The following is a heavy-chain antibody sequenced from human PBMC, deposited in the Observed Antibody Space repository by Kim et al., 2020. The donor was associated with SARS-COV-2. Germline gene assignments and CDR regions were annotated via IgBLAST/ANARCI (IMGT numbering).Heavy chain of an antibody. D-gene: IGHD3-22*01. Sequence: SETLSLTCTVSGGSISSYYWSWIRQPPGKGLEWIGYIYYSGSTNYNPSLKSRVTISVDTSKNQFSLKLSSVTAADTAVYYCARARWGSSGYYYYYGMDVWGQGTTVTVSS. J-gene: IGHJ6*02. CDR3: ARARWGSSGYYYYYGMDV. CDR2: IYYSGST. V-gene: IGHV4-59*01. CDR1: GGSISSYY.